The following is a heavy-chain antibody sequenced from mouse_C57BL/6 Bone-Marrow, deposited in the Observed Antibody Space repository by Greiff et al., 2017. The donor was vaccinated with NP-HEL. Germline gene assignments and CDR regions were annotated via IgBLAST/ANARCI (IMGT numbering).Heavy chain of an antibody. D-gene: IGHD2-12*01. J-gene: IGHJ2*01. CDR3: ARQYSYFDY. CDR2: ISSGGSYT. V-gene: IGHV5-6*02. CDR1: GFTFSSYG. Sequence: DVKLQESGGDLVKPGGSLKLSCAASGFTFSSYGMSWVRQTPDKRLEWVATISSGGSYTYYPDSVKGRFTISRDNAKNTLYLQMSSLKSEETAMYYCARQYSYFDYWGQGTTLTVSS.